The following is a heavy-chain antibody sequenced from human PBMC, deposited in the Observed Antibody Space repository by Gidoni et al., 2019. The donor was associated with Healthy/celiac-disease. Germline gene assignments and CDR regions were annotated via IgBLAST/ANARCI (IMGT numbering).Heavy chain of an antibody. J-gene: IGHJ4*02. CDR2: TYYSGST. CDR3: ARGPRYCSGGSCYRVGFDY. V-gene: IGHV4-31*03. Sequence: QVPLQEAGPGLVKPSQTLSLTCTVSGAALSSGGHYWSWMRQHPGQGLEWIGYTYYSGSTYDNPSLKRRVTISVDTSKNQFSLKLSSVAAADTAVYYWARGPRYCSGGSCYRVGFDYWGQGTLVTVSS. CDR1: GAALSSGGHY. D-gene: IGHD2-15*01.